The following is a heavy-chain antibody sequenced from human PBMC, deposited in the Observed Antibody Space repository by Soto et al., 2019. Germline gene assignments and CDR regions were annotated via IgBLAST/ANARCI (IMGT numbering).Heavy chain of an antibody. V-gene: IGHV3-23*01. Sequence: PGGSLRLSCAASGFTFSSYAMSWVRQAPGKGLEWVSAISGDGSNTYYADSVKGRFTISRDNSKNTLYLQMNSLRAEDTAVYYCASQIFWSGSTAHGMDVWGQGTAVTVSS. J-gene: IGHJ6*02. CDR2: ISGDGSNT. D-gene: IGHD3-3*01. CDR3: ASQIFWSGSTAHGMDV. CDR1: GFTFSSYA.